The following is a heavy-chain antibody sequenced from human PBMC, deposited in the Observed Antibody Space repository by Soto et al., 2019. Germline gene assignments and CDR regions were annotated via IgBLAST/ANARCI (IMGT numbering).Heavy chain of an antibody. J-gene: IGHJ4*02. CDR2: IIPLFGTA. CDR1: GVTFSSET. CDR3: ATELGENPASPFDA. D-gene: IGHD3-10*01. Sequence: QVQLVQSGADVKKPGSSVKVSCQASGVTFSSETLGWVRQAPGQGLEWVGGIIPLFGTASYAQKFQGRVTITADEYTSTVYMELSSLGSDDTAVYFCATELGENPASPFDAWGQGTLVTVSS. V-gene: IGHV1-69*01.